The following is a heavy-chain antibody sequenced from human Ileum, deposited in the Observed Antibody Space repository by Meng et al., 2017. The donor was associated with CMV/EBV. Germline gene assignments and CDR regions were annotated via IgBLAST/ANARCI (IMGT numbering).Heavy chain of an antibody. J-gene: IGHJ4*02. CDR1: GFTSPIYG. Sequence: SLKISCVGSGFTSPIYGLHWVRQAPGKGLEWVSGIYGNGAKIDYADSVKGRFTIYRGNAKDSLYLQMNSLRIEDTAVYFCIRDASPGGADYWGQGTLVTAPQ. D-gene: IGHD3-10*01. CDR3: IRDASPGGADY. V-gene: IGHV3-9*02. CDR2: IYGNGAKI.